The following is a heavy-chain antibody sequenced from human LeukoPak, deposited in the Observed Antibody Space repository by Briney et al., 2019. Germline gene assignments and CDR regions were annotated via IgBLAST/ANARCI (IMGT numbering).Heavy chain of an antibody. V-gene: IGHV5-51*01. CDR3: ARQPGAGWFDP. Sequence: GESLKISCQASGYSFTSSWIGWARQMPGKGLEWMAIINPGDSDTRYSSSFQGQVTISADKSISTVYLQWGSLKASDTAMYYCARQPGAGWFDPWGQGTLVTVSS. CDR1: GYSFTSSW. D-gene: IGHD3-10*01. CDR2: INPGDSDT. J-gene: IGHJ5*02.